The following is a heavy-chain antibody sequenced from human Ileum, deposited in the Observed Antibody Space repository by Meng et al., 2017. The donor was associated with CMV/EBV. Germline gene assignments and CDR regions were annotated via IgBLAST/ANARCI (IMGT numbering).Heavy chain of an antibody. Sequence: KASGYTFTTYGISWVRQAPGQGLEWMGWIRLDNGATNYAQRFQGRVTLTRDTSITTAYMGLSWLTSDDTAVYFCARDSAIAAGTYFDYWGQGSLVTVSS. V-gene: IGHV1-18*01. J-gene: IGHJ4*02. CDR1: GYTFTTYG. CDR3: ARDSAIAAGTYFDY. D-gene: IGHD6-13*01. CDR2: IRLDNGAT.